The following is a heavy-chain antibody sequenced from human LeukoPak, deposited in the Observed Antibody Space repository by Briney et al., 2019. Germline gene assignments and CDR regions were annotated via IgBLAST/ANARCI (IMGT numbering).Heavy chain of an antibody. CDR3: ARGPPQTYFHGNGYYYFDY. D-gene: IGHD3-22*01. CDR2: ITHSGST. Sequence: PSETLSLTCAVYGGSFSGYFWTWIRQPPGKGLEWIGEITHSGSTNYNPSLKSRVIISTDTSNSQFSLTLSSVTTADTAVYYCARGPPQTYFHGNGYYYFDYWGQGTLVTVSS. CDR1: GGSFSGYF. J-gene: IGHJ4*02. V-gene: IGHV4-34*01.